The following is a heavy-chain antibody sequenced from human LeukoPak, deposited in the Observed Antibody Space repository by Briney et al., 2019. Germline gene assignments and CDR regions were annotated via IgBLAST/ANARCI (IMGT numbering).Heavy chain of an antibody. Sequence: PGGSLRLSCAASGFTFSSYSMNWVRQAPGKGLEWVSSISSSSSYIYYADSVKGRFTISRDNAKNSLYLQMNSLRAEDTALYYCARFSTAMVNFDYWGQGTLVTVSS. V-gene: IGHV3-21*04. D-gene: IGHD5-18*01. CDR1: GFTFSSYS. J-gene: IGHJ4*02. CDR2: ISSSSSYI. CDR3: ARFSTAMVNFDY.